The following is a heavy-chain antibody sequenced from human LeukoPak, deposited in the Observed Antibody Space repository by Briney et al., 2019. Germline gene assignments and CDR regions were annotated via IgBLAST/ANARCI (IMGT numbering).Heavy chain of an antibody. D-gene: IGHD6-13*01. CDR3: ARDTIAAAGTADY. J-gene: IGHJ4*02. CDR1: GFTFSSYG. V-gene: IGHV3-33*01. CDR2: IWYDGSNK. Sequence: GGSLRLSCAASGFTFSSYGMHWVRQATGKGLEWVAVIWYDGSNKYYADSVKGRFTISRDNSKNTLYLQMNSLRAEDTAVYYCARDTIAAAGTADYWGQGNLVTVSS.